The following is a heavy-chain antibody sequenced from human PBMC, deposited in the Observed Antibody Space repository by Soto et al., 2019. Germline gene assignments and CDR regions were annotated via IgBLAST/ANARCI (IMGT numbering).Heavy chain of an antibody. V-gene: IGHV1-3*01. CDR3: ARPPAYYYDSSALDY. J-gene: IGHJ4*02. CDR1: GYTFTSYA. D-gene: IGHD3-22*01. Sequence: ASVKVSCKASGYTFTSYAMHWVRQAPGQRLEWMGWINAGNGNTKYSQKFQGRVTITRDTSASTAYMELSSLRSEDTAVYYCARPPAYYYDSSALDYWGQRTLVPVSS. CDR2: INAGNGNT.